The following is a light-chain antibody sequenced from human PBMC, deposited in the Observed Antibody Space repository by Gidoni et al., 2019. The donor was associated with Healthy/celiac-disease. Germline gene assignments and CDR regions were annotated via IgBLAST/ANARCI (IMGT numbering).Light chain of an antibody. CDR1: KLGDKY. J-gene: IGLJ2*01. CDR2: QDS. V-gene: IGLV3-1*01. CDR3: QAWDSSTVV. Sequence: SYELTQPPAVSVSPGPTASIPCSGVKLGDKYACWYQQKPGQSPVLVIYQDSKRPSGIPARFSGSNSGNTATLTISGTQAMDEADYYCQAWDSSTVVFGGGTKLTVL.